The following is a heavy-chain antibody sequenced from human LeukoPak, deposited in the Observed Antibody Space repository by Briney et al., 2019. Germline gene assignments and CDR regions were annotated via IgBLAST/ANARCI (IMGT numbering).Heavy chain of an antibody. CDR1: GFTFSSYS. J-gene: IGHJ4*02. CDR2: ISSSSSYI. Sequence: GGSLRLSCAASGFTFSSYSMNWVRQAPGKGLEWVSSISSSSSYIYYADSVKGRFTISRDNAKNSLYLQMNSLRAEDTAVYYCARSRLVGGMGTFDYWGQGTLVTVSS. V-gene: IGHV3-21*01. D-gene: IGHD2-21*01. CDR3: ARSRLVGGMGTFDY.